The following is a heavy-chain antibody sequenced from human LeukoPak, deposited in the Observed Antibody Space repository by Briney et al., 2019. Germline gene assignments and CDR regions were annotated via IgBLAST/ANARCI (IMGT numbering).Heavy chain of an antibody. CDR3: AVRSCSSPFYYYYMDV. J-gene: IGHJ6*03. V-gene: IGHV4-30-4*08. CDR1: GVSISGGDYY. D-gene: IGHD6-6*01. CDR2: ISYSVST. Sequence: ALQTLSLTRAVSGVSISGGDYYSSWIRPPPGKWLGWVGYISYSVSTYYNPSPNSRVTISVYTSKNQFSRKLSSVTPTDTAVYYCAVRSCSSPFYYYYMDVWGKGITVTVSS.